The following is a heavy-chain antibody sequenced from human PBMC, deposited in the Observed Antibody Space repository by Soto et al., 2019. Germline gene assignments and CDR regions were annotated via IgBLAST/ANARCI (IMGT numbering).Heavy chain of an antibody. D-gene: IGHD2-8*02. V-gene: IGHV3-7*05. CDR3: ATKLVGVVPFGY. J-gene: IGHJ4*02. CDR1: GFTFSNYW. CDR2: IKEDGSEK. Sequence: EVQLVESGGGLVQPGGSLRLSCAASGFTFSNYWMSWVRQAPGKGLEWVANIKEDGSEKYYVDSVKGRFTISRDNAKNSLYLQMNSLRAEDTAVYYCATKLVGVVPFGYWGQGTLVTVSS.